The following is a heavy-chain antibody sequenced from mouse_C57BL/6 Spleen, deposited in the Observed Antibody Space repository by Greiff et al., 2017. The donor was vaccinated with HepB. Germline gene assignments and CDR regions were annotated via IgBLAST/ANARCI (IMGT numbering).Heavy chain of an antibody. CDR1: GFTFSDYY. D-gene: IGHD3-1*01. CDR2: INYDGSST. Sequence: EVKLVESEGGLVQPGSSMKLSCTASGFTFSDYYMAWVRQVPEKGLEWVANINYDGSSTYYLDSLKSRFIISRDNAKNILYLQMSSLKSEDTATYYCARDRGRREAGYAMDYWGQGTSVTVSS. CDR3: ARDRGRREAGYAMDY. J-gene: IGHJ4*01. V-gene: IGHV5-16*01.